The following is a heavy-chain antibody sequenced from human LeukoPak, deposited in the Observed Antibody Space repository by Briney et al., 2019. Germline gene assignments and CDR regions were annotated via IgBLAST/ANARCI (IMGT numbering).Heavy chain of an antibody. CDR1: GGSFSGYY. CDR3: ARLWFGEDP. D-gene: IGHD3-10*01. Sequence: PSETLSLTCAVYGGSFSGYYWSWIRQPPGKGLEWIGEINHSGSTNYNPSLKSRVTISVDTSKNQFSLKLSSVTAADTAVYYCARLWFGEDPWGQGTLVTVSS. V-gene: IGHV4-34*01. J-gene: IGHJ5*02. CDR2: INHSGST.